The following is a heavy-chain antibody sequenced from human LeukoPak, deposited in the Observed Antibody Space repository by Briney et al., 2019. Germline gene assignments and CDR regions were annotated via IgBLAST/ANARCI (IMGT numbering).Heavy chain of an antibody. V-gene: IGHV4-34*12. CDR3: ARRTGWYWGYYFDY. J-gene: IGHJ4*02. D-gene: IGHD6-19*01. Sequence: SETLSLTCAVYGESFSGYSWSWFRQPPGKGLEWIGEVIHGGSSNYNPSLKGRVTISIHTSKNQFSLNLTSVTAADTAYCARRTGWYWGYYFDYWGQGTLVTVSS. CDR1: GESFSGYS. CDR2: VIHGGSS.